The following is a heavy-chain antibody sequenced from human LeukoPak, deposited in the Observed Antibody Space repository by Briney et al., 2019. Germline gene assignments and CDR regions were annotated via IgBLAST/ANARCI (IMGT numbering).Heavy chain of an antibody. J-gene: IGHJ4*02. Sequence: PGGSLRLSCTASGFTFSSYAMNWVRQAPGKGLEWVSGIGAGGTFTYYADSVKGRFTISRDNSRNMLYLQMNSLRADDTAVYYCARRGAAGTYYFDYWGQGTLVTVSS. V-gene: IGHV3-23*01. CDR1: GFTFSSYA. CDR3: ARRGAAGTYYFDY. CDR2: IGAGGTFT. D-gene: IGHD6-13*01.